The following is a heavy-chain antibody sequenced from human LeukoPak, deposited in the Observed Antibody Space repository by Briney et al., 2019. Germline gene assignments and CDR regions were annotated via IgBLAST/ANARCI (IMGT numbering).Heavy chain of an antibody. J-gene: IGHJ5*02. CDR3: TKSSTRNENWFDP. D-gene: IGHD2-2*01. CDR2: INPNSGGT. Sequence: ASVKVSCKASGGTFSSFAISWVRQAPGQGLEWMGRINPNSGGTNYAQNFQGRVTMTRDTSISTAYMELSRLTSDDTAVYYCTKSSTRNENWFDPWGQGTLVTVSS. V-gene: IGHV1-2*06. CDR1: GGTFSSFA.